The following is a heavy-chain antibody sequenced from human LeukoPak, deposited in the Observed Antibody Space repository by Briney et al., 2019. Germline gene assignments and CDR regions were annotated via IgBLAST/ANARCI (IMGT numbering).Heavy chain of an antibody. J-gene: IGHJ4*02. V-gene: IGHV1-2*02. D-gene: IGHD3-3*01. CDR2: INPNSGGT. CDR3: AREAIFGVVHHPPNDY. Sequence: ASVKVSCKASGYTFTGYYMHWVRQAPGQGLEWMGWINPNSGGTNYAQKFQGRVTMTRDTSISTAYMELSRLRSDDTAVYYCAREAIFGVVHHPPNDYWGQGTLVTVSS. CDR1: GYTFTGYY.